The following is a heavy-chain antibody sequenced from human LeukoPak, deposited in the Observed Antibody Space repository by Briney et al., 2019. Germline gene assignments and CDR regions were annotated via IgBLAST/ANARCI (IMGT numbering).Heavy chain of an antibody. CDR1: GGSISSGGYY. D-gene: IGHD6-13*01. CDR3: ARDRAAAGNWYFDL. J-gene: IGHJ2*01. V-gene: IGHV4-30-2*01. Sequence: SETLSLTCTVSGGSISSGGYYWSWIRQPPGKGLEWIGYIYHSGSTYYNPSLKSRVTISVDRSKNQFSLKLSSVTAADTAVYYCARDRAAAGNWYFDLWGRGTLVTVSS. CDR2: IYHSGST.